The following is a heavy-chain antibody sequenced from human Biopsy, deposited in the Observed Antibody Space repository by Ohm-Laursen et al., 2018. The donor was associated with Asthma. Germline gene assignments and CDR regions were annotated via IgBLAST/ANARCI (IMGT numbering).Heavy chain of an antibody. Sequence: SLRLSCTASRFTYEMHCVRQAPGKGLEWVAVISYDGSSIYYADSVKGRFTISRDNSKNTLSLQMNSLTAEDTAVYYCAREGVAGTHSEDWGQGTLVTVSS. J-gene: IGHJ4*02. CDR1: RFTYE. CDR2: ISYDGSSI. CDR3: AREGVAGTHSED. D-gene: IGHD6-19*01. V-gene: IGHV3-30-3*01.